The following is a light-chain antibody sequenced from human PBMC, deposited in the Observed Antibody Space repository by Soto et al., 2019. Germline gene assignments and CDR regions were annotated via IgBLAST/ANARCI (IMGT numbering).Light chain of an antibody. CDR3: QQCYSSPLT. V-gene: IGKV3D-7*01. CDR2: TAS. J-gene: IGKJ4*01. CDR1: QSVSSNF. Sequence: EIVRTQSPATLSLSPGERATLSCRASQSVSSNFLSWYQQKLGQAPRLLIYTASTRATGIPARFGGSGYGTDFTLTISSLQPEDFATYYCQQCYSSPLTFGGGTKVEIK.